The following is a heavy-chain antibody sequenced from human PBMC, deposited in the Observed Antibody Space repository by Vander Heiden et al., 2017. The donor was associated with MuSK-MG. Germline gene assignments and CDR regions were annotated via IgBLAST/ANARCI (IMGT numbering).Heavy chain of an antibody. CDR1: GFTFSTYS. CDR2: ITSTSNTI. D-gene: IGHD6-13*01. V-gene: IGHV3-48*01. CDR3: VRGKAAALPHYYDYYMDI. J-gene: IGHJ6*03. Sequence: EVPLVESGGGLVQPGGSLRLSCSASGFTFSTYSMHWVRQAPGKGLEWVSYITSTSNTIYYADSVKGRITISRDNAENSLHLQMNSLRVEDMAVYYCVRGKAAALPHYYDYYMDIWGQGTTVTVSS.